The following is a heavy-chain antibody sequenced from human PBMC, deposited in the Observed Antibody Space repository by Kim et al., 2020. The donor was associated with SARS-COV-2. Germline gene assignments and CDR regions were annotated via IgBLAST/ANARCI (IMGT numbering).Heavy chain of an antibody. Sequence: SETLSLTCTVSGGSISSYYWSWIRQPPGKGLEWIGYIYYSGSTNYNPSLKSRVTISVDTSKNQFSLKLSSVTAADTAVYYCARAILRSHAFDIWGQGTMVTVSS. V-gene: IGHV4-59*13. D-gene: IGHD3-16*01. CDR1: GGSISSYY. CDR2: IYYSGST. J-gene: IGHJ3*02. CDR3: ARAILRSHAFDI.